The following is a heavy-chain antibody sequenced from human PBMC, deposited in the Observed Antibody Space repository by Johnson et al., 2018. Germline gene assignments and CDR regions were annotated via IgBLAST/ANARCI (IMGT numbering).Heavy chain of an antibody. V-gene: IGHV3-30-3*01. CDR1: GFTFNNYA. J-gene: IGHJ3*02. Sequence: VQLVESGGGVVQPGRSLRLSCAAFGFTFNNYAIHWVRQAPGKGLEWVAVISFDGGNKYYADSVKGRFTISRDNPKNTLYMEMNRLRAEDTAMYYCARVEYTSSWYSSAFDIWGQGTMVTVSS. D-gene: IGHD6-13*01. CDR3: ARVEYTSSWYSSAFDI. CDR2: ISFDGGNK.